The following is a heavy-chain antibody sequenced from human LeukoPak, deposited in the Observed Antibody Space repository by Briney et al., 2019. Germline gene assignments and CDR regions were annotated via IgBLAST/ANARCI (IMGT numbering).Heavy chain of an antibody. J-gene: IGHJ4*02. CDR3: ARDYGDYGAYYFDY. Sequence: ASVKVSCKASGYTFTSYGISWVRQAPGQGLEWMGWISAYNGNTNYAQKLQGRVTMTTDTSTSTAYMELSRLRSDDTAVYYCARDYGDYGAYYFDYWGQGTLVTVSS. V-gene: IGHV1-18*01. CDR2: ISAYNGNT. D-gene: IGHD4-17*01. CDR1: GYTFTSYG.